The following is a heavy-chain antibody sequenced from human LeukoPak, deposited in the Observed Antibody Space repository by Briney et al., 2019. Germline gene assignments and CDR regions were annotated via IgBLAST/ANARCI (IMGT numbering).Heavy chain of an antibody. Sequence: GGSLRLSCAASGFTFSSYSMNWVRQAPGKGLEWVSSISSSSSYIYYADSVKGRFTISRDNAENSLYLQMNSLRAEDTAVYYCARYPTFCSSTSCYYYYYYGMDVWGQGTTVTVSS. CDR2: ISSSSSYI. J-gene: IGHJ6*02. V-gene: IGHV3-21*01. CDR1: GFTFSSYS. CDR3: ARYPTFCSSTSCYYYYYYGMDV. D-gene: IGHD2-2*01.